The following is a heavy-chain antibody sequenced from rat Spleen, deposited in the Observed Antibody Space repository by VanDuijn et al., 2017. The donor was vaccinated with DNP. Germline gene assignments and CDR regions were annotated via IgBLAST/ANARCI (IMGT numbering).Heavy chain of an antibody. V-gene: IGHV5-17*01. Sequence: EVQLVESGGGLVQPGGSLKLSCAASGFTFSDYAMAWVRQAPKKGLEWVATIIYDGRDTYYRDSVKGRFTMSRDNAKSTLYLQMDSLRSEDTATYYGASRPPPTRGPFDYWGQGVTVTVSS. D-gene: IGHD1-4*01. CDR2: IIYDGRDT. CDR3: ASRPPPTRGPFDY. J-gene: IGHJ2*01. CDR1: GFTFSDYA.